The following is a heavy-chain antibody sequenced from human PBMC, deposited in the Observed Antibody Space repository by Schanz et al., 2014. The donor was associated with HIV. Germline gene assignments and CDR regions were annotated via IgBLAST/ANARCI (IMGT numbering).Heavy chain of an antibody. V-gene: IGHV3-11*04. J-gene: IGHJ6*02. CDR2: INSNEGTT. D-gene: IGHD4-17*01. Sequence: QVQLVESGGDLVKPGGSLRLSCTASGFSFSDYHMSWIRQAPGKGLVWVSRINSNEGTTDYADSVKGRFTISRDNAKNTLYLQMNSLRAEDTAVYYCVRLMSSDYDFYHYGMDVWGQGTTVIVSS. CDR3: VRLMSSDYDFYHYGMDV. CDR1: GFSFSDYH.